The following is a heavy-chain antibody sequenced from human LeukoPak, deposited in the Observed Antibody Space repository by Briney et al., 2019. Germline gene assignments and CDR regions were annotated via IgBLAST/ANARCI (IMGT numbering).Heavy chain of an antibody. CDR3: ANSYGLWYLDY. Sequence: SETLSLTCAFYGGSFSGYYWSWIRQPPGKGLECIGEIHHSRSTNYNPSPRSRGTLSVDTSKIQFSLKLSSVTAADTAVYYCANSYGLWYLDYWGQGTLVTASS. D-gene: IGHD5-18*01. CDR1: GGSFSGYY. J-gene: IGHJ4*02. CDR2: IHHSRST. V-gene: IGHV4-34*01.